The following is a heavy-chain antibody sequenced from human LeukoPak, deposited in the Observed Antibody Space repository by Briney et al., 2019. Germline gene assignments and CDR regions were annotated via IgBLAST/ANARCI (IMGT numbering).Heavy chain of an antibody. CDR2: IIPIFGTA. J-gene: IGHJ3*02. CDR3: ARDLDNGSYEAFDI. D-gene: IGHD1-26*01. Sequence: GASVKVSCKASGYTFTSYGISWVRQAPGQGLEWMGGIIPIFGTANYAQKCQGRVTITTDESTSTAYMELSSLRSEDTAVYYCARDLDNGSYEAFDIWGQGTMVTVSS. V-gene: IGHV1-69*05. CDR1: GYTFTSYG.